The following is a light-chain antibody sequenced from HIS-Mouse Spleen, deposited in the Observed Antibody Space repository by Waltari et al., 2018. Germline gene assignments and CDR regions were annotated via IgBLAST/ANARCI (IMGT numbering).Light chain of an antibody. CDR1: SGPVSPIYY. CDR2: RTN. CDR3: VLYMGSGIWV. V-gene: IGLV8-61*01. J-gene: IGLJ3*02. Sequence: QTVVTQEPSFSVSPGGTVTLTCGLSSGPVSPIYYPSWYPQTPGQAPPTLIYRTNTRSSGVPDRFSGSILGNKAALTITGAQADDESDYYCVLYMGSGIWVFGGGTKLTVL.